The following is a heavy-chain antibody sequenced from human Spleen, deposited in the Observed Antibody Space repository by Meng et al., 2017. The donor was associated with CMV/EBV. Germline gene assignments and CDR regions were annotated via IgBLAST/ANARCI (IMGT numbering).Heavy chain of an antibody. CDR3: AREDAEDTEGLDY. CDR2: INPSSGNT. J-gene: IGHJ4*02. V-gene: IGHV1-46*01. CDR1: GYTFTNYR. Sequence: KASGYTFTNYRIRWVRRAPEQGPEWMERINPSSGNTNYAQKSQGRVTMTTDTSTSTVYMELRSLRSEDTAVYYCAREDAEDTEGLDYWGQGTLVTVSS. D-gene: IGHD2-2*01.